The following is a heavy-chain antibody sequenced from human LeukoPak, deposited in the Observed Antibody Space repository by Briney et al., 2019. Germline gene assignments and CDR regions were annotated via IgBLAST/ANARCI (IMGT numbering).Heavy chain of an antibody. CDR2: IIPILGIA. CDR3: GRLRSIGASRHDASDM. D-gene: IGHD3-3*01. CDR1: GGTFSSYA. V-gene: IGHV1-69*04. Sequence: SVKVSCKASGGTFSSYAISWVRQAPGQGLEWMGRIIPILGIANYAQKFQGRVTITADKSTSTAYMELSSLRSEDTAVYFCGRLRSIGASRHDASDMWGQGTMVTVSS. J-gene: IGHJ3*02.